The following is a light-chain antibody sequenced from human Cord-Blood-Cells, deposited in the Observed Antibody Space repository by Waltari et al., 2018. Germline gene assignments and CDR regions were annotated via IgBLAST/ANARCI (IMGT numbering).Light chain of an antibody. CDR3: QHYGSSPWT. V-gene: IGKV3-20*01. J-gene: IGKJ1*01. CDR2: GAS. CDR1: QSVSSSY. Sequence: EIVLTQSPGTLSLSPGERATLSCRGSQSVSSSYLAWYQQKPDQAPRILIYGASSRATGIPDRFSGIGSGTDFTLTISRLEPEDFAVYYCQHYGSSPWTFGQGTKVEIK.